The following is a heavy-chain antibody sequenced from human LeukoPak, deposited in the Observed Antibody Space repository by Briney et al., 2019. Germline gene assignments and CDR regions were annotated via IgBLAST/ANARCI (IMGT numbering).Heavy chain of an antibody. J-gene: IGHJ4*02. CDR1: GFTFVDYA. D-gene: IGHD6-19*01. Sequence: GGSLRLSCAASGFTFVDYAMHWVRQGPGKGLGWVSGTTRDADTIGYADSGMGRFTISRGKAKNSLYLQMNSLRAEDTALYYCAKDISVGGTHYYYDSWPQGTLDTASS. CDR2: TTRDADTI. CDR3: AKDISVGGTHYYYDS. V-gene: IGHV3-9*01.